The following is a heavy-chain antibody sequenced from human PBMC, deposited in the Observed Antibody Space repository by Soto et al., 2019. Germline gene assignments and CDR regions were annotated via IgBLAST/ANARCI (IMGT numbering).Heavy chain of an antibody. D-gene: IGHD5-18*01. CDR2: IIPIFGTA. CDR1: GGTFSSYA. Sequence: SVKVSCKASGGTFSSYAISWVRQAPGQGLEWMRGIIPIFGTANYAQKFQGRVTITADESTSTAYMELSSLRSEDTAVYYCARGDDDASREGYSYGLDAFDIWGQGTMVTVSS. CDR3: ARGDDDASREGYSYGLDAFDI. V-gene: IGHV1-69*13. J-gene: IGHJ3*02.